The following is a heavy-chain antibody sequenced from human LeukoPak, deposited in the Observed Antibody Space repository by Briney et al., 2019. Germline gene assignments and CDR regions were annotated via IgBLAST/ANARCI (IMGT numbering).Heavy chain of an antibody. V-gene: IGHV4-38-2*02. D-gene: IGHD4-17*01. CDR1: GYSISSGYY. J-gene: IGHJ5*02. CDR2: IYHNGST. CDR3: ARERASYGDYQIQLFDP. Sequence: PSETLSLTCTVSGYSISSGYYWGWIRQPPGKGLEWIGSIYHNGSTYYNPSLKSRVTISVDTSKNQFSLKLSSVTAADTAVYYCARERASYGDYQIQLFDPWGQGTLVTVSS.